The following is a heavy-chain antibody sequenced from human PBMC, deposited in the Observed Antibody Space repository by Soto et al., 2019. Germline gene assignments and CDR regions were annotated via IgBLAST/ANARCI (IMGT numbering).Heavy chain of an antibody. CDR3: VRDGTKTLRDWFDP. D-gene: IGHD1-1*01. CDR2: IYATGTT. J-gene: IGHJ5*02. V-gene: IGHV4-4*07. CDR1: GASISGYY. Sequence: SETLSLTCTVSGASISGYYWNWIRKSAGKGLEWIGRIYATGTTDYNPSLKSRVMMSVDTSKKQFSLRLRSVTAADTAVYYCVRDGTKTLRDWFDPWGQGISVTVSS.